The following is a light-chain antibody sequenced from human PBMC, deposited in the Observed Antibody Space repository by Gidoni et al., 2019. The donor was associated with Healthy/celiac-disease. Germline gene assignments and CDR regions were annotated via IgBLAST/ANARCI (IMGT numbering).Light chain of an antibody. J-gene: IGKJ3*01. CDR3: QQYYSTPFT. CDR2: WAS. CDR1: EIVLYSSNNKND. V-gene: IGKV4-1*01. Sequence: DIVMTQSPDSLAVSLGERATINCRSSEIVLYSSNNKNDLAWYQQKPGQPPKLLIYWASTRESGVPDRFSGSGSGTDFTLTISSLQAEDVAVYYCQQYYSTPFTFGPGTKVDIK.